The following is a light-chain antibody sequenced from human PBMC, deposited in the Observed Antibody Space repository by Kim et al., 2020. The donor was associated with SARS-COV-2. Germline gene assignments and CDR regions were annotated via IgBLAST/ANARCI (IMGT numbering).Light chain of an antibody. V-gene: IGLV3-21*04. CDR3: QVLDSGSDHPV. CDR2: YDR. J-gene: IGLJ2*01. Sequence: QGTTSRLTCGGDNIGDTSVPWYQQSPGRAPVLVMYYDRARPSGIPARFSGSNSGNTAPLTISRVEAGDEADYYCQVLDSGSDHPVFGGGTQLTVL. CDR1: NIGDTS.